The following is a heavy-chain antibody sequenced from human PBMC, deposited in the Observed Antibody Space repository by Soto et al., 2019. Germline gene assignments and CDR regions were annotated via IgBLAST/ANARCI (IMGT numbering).Heavy chain of an antibody. Sequence: SETLSLTCAVYGGSFSGYYWSWIRQPPGKGLEWIGEINHSGSTNYNPSLKSRVTISVDTSKNQFSLKLSSVTAADTAVYYCAREMGCTNGVCYLLRYFQHWGQGTLVTVSS. CDR2: INHSGST. CDR1: GGSFSGYY. J-gene: IGHJ1*01. D-gene: IGHD2-8*01. V-gene: IGHV4-34*01. CDR3: AREMGCTNGVCYLLRYFQH.